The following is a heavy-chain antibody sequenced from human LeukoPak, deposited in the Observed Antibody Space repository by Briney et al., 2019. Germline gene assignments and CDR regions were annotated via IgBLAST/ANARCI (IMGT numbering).Heavy chain of an antibody. V-gene: IGHV3-30-3*01. CDR2: ISYDGSNK. Sequence: GRSLRLSCAASGFTFSSYAMHWVRQAPGKGLEWVAVISYDGSNKYYADSVKGRFTISRDNSKNTLYLQMNSLRAEDTAVHYCARDLGDTPMDVSLILLDYWGQGTLVTVSS. CDR3: ARDLGDTPMDVSLILLDY. D-gene: IGHD5-18*01. CDR1: GFTFSSYA. J-gene: IGHJ4*02.